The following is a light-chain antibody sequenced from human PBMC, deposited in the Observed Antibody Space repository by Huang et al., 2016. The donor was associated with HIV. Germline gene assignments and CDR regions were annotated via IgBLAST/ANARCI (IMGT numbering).Light chain of an antibody. J-gene: IGKJ2*01. CDR1: QDISNY. CDR3: QQYDNLPRT. Sequence: DIQMTQSPSSLSASVGDRVTITCPASQDISNYLNWYQQKPGKAPKLLIYDAANLETGVPSRFSGSGSGTGFTFTISSLQPEDIATYYCQQYDNLPRTFGQGTKLEIK. CDR2: DAA. V-gene: IGKV1-33*01.